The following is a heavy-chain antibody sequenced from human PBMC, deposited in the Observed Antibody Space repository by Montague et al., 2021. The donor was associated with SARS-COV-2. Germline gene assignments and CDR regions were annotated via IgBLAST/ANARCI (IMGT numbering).Heavy chain of an antibody. CDR3: ASDDYTPGDYYYYYGMDV. CDR2: IYHSGGT. CDR1: GYSISSGYY. V-gene: IGHV4-38-2*02. D-gene: IGHD4-11*01. Sequence: SETLSLTCTVSGYSISSGYYWGWIRPPPGKELEWIRSIYHSGGTXXNPPLKSRVTISVDTSKNQFSLKLSSVTAADTAVYYCASDDYTPGDYYYYYGMDVWDQGTTVTVSS. J-gene: IGHJ6*02.